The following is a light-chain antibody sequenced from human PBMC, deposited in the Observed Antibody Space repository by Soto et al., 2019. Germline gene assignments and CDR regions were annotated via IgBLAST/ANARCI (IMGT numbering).Light chain of an antibody. Sequence: DIQLTQSPSTMSASVGDRVTITCRTSQTISSWLPWYQQKPVKAPKLLIYTTSNLESGVPSRFSGSGSGTEFTLTISSLQPDDFATYYCQYYYNYPWTFGQGTKVEIK. CDR3: QYYYNYPWT. J-gene: IGKJ1*01. V-gene: IGKV1-5*03. CDR2: TTS. CDR1: QTISSW.